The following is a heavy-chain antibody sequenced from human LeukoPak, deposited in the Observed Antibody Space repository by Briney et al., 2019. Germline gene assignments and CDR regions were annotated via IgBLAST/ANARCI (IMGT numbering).Heavy chain of an antibody. CDR1: GGSISSYY. CDR2: IYYSGST. CDR3: ARLSAVAAGGY. J-gene: IGHJ4*02. V-gene: IGHV4-59*05. Sequence: SETLSLTCTVSGGSISSYYWSWIRQPPGKGLEWIGSIYYSGSTYYNPSLKSRVTISVDTSKNQFSLKLSSVTAADTAVYYCARLSAVAAGGYWGQGTLVTVSS. D-gene: IGHD6-19*01.